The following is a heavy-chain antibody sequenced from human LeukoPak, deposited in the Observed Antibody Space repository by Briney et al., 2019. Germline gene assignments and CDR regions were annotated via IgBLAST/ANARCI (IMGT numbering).Heavy chain of an antibody. CDR2: INPNSGGT. CDR3: ARKLGMTGGSFDY. V-gene: IGHV1-2*06. J-gene: IGHJ4*02. D-gene: IGHD3-16*01. Sequence: ASVKVSCKASGYTFTGYYMHWVRQAPGQGLEWMGRINPNSGGTNYAQKFQGRVTMTRDTSISTAYMELSRLRSDDTAVYYCARKLGMTGGSFDYWGQGTLVTVSS. CDR1: GYTFTGYY.